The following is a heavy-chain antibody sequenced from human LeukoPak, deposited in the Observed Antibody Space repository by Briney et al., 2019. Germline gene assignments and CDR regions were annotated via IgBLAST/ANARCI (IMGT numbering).Heavy chain of an antibody. CDR3: AKVLEMESAYYFDY. J-gene: IGHJ4*02. V-gene: IGHV3-30*18. D-gene: IGHD1-1*01. CDR2: ISYDGSNK. CDR1: GFTFSSYG. Sequence: PGRSLRLSCAASGFTFSSYGMHWVRQAPGKGLEWVAVISYDGSNKYYADSVKGRFTISRDNSKNTLYLQMNSLRAEDTAVYYCAKVLEMESAYYFDYWGQGTLVTVSS.